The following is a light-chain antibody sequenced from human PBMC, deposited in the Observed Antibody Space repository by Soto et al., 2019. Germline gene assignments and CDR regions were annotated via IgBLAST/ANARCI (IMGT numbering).Light chain of an antibody. J-gene: IGKJ1*01. CDR2: GAF. CDR1: KSVSSNY. V-gene: IGKV3-20*01. CDR3: QQYGSSPWT. Sequence: ESVLTQSPGTLSLSPGERATLSCRASKSVSSNYLAWYQHKPGQYPRPLIYGAFSRATCIPDSFSGSGSGTDFTLTISRLEPEEFAVYYCQQYGSSPWTFGQGTKVEIK.